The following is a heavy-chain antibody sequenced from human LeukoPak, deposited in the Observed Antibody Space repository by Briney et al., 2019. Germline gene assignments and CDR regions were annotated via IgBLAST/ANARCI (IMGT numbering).Heavy chain of an antibody. V-gene: IGHV3-48*03. CDR3: AELGITMIGGV. D-gene: IGHD3-10*02. CDR2: ISSSGSTI. Sequence: GGSLRLSCAASGFTFSRHGMNWVRQAPGKGLEWVSYISSSGSTIYYADSVKGRFTISRDNAKNSLYLQMNSLRAEDTAVYYCAELGITMIGGVWGKGTTVTISS. CDR1: GFTFSRHG. J-gene: IGHJ6*04.